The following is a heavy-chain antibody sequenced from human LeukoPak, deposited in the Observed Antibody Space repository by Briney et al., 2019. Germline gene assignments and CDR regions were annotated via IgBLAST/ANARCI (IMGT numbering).Heavy chain of an antibody. D-gene: IGHD4-23*01. J-gene: IGHJ4*02. CDR2: ISSSSSYT. Sequence: GGSLRLSCAASGFTFSDYYMSWIRQAPGKGLEWVSYISSSSSYTNYADSVKGRFTISRDNAKNSLYLQMNSLRAEDTAVYYCARVFRHATTVVLDYWGQGTLVTVSS. CDR1: GFTFSDYY. V-gene: IGHV3-11*06. CDR3: ARVFRHATTVVLDY.